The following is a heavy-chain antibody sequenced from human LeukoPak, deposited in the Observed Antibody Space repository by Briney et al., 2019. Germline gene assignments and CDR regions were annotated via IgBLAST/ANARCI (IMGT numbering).Heavy chain of an antibody. CDR1: GGTFSSYA. J-gene: IGHJ6*04. D-gene: IGHD2-2*02. CDR2: IIPIFGTA. CDR3: AVDCSSTSCYSYYYGMDA. Sequence: SVKVSCKASGGTFSSYAISWVRQAPGQGLEWMGGIIPIFGTANYAQKFQGRVTITADKSTSTAYMELSSLRSEDTAVYYCAVDCSSTSCYSYYYGMDAWGKGTTVTVSS. V-gene: IGHV1-69*06.